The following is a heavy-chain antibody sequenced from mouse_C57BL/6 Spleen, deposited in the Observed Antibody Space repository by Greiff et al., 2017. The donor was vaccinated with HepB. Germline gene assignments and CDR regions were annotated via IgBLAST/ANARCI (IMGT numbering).Heavy chain of an antibody. J-gene: IGHJ2*01. CDR3: ARRGSLYFDY. CDR2: INPSTGGT. Sequence: EVQLQESGPELVKPGASVKISCKASGYSFTGYYMNWVKQSPEKSLEWIGEINPSTGGTTYNQKVKAKATLTVDKSSSTAYMQLKSLTSEDSAVYYGARRGSLYFDYWGQGTTLTVSS. V-gene: IGHV1-42*01. CDR1: GYSFTGYY.